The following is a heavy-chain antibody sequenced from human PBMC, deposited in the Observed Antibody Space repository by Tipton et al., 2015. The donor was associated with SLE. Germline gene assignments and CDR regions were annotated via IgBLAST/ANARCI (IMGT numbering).Heavy chain of an antibody. Sequence: TLSLTCTVSGGSISSYYWSWIRQPPGKGLEWIGNIYTSGSTNYNPSLKSRVTISVDTSKNQFSLKLSSVTAADTAVYYCARDYYMRAFDIWGQGTMVTVSS. J-gene: IGHJ3*02. CDR3: ARDYYMRAFDI. CDR1: GGSISSYY. V-gene: IGHV4-4*08. D-gene: IGHD1-26*01. CDR2: IYTSGST.